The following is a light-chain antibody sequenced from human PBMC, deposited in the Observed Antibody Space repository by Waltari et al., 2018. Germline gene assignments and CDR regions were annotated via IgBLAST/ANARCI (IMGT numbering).Light chain of an antibody. V-gene: IGLV1-44*01. CDR3: AARDDSLNAWV. CDR2: INK. CDR1: SSNIGSNT. Sequence: QSVLTQPPSASGTPGQRVTISCFGSSSNIGSNTVNWYQQVPGTAPKLLIYINKQRPAGVPDRFSGSKSGTSASLAISGLQSEDEADYACAARDDSLNAWVFGGGTKLTVL. J-gene: IGLJ3*02.